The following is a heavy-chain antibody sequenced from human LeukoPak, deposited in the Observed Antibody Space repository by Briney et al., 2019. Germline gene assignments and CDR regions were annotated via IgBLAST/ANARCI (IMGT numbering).Heavy chain of an antibody. J-gene: IGHJ6*02. V-gene: IGHV4-59*12. CDR2: IYYSGST. CDR1: GGSISSYY. Sequence: SETLSLTCTVSGGSISSYYWSWIRQPPGKGLEWIGYIYYSGSTNYNPSLKSRVTISVDTSKNQFSLKLSSVTAADTAVYYCARAVKYCSGGSCYLPINYYYGMDVWGQGTTVTVSS. D-gene: IGHD2-15*01. CDR3: ARAVKYCSGGSCYLPINYYYGMDV.